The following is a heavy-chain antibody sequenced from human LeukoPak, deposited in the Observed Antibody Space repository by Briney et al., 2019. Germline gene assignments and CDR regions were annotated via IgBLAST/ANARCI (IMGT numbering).Heavy chain of an antibody. J-gene: IGHJ1*01. Sequence: PGGSLRLSCAASGFTVSSNSMSWVRQAPGKGLEWVSVIYSGGSTYYADSVKGRFTISRDNSKNTLYLQMNSLRAEDTAVYYCARDGAYCGGDCYPQYFQHWGQGTLVTVSS. CDR3: ARDGAYCGGDCYPQYFQH. V-gene: IGHV3-66*01. D-gene: IGHD2-21*02. CDR2: IYSGGST. CDR1: GFTVSSNS.